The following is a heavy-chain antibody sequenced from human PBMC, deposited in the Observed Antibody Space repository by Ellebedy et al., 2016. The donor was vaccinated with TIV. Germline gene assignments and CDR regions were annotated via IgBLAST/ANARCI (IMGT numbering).Heavy chain of an antibody. D-gene: IGHD2-15*01. J-gene: IGHJ4*02. CDR1: ISTSSTYG. V-gene: IGHV1-18*04. Sequence: AASVKVSCKASISTSSTYGVTWVRQAPGQGPEWMGWITAYGGKTTYAGKLQGRVTMTADTSTNTAYMELRSLTSDDTAVYYCARVDCSGGPCPAYFHNWGPGTLVTVSS. CDR3: ARVDCSGGPCPAYFHN. CDR2: ITAYGGKT.